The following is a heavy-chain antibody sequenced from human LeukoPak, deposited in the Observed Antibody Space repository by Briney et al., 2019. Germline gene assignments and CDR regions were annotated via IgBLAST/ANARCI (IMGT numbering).Heavy chain of an antibody. CDR2: INYSGRP. Sequence: SETLSLTCSVSGYSIGSGYDWAWIRQPPGKGLEWIGSINYSGRPYYNPSLKSRVTISVDTSKNQFSLKLSSVTAADTAVYYCARGSPRRDYGSGSYYTHYYYYYYMDVWGKGTTVTISS. V-gene: IGHV4-38-2*02. J-gene: IGHJ6*03. D-gene: IGHD3-10*01. CDR3: ARGSPRRDYGSGSYYTHYYYYYYMDV. CDR1: GYSIGSGYD.